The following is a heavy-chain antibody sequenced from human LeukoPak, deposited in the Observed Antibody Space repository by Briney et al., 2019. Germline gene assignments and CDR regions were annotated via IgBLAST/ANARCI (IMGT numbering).Heavy chain of an antibody. CDR3: ARGFGGAFDI. J-gene: IGHJ3*02. Sequence: ASETLSLTCAVYGGSFSGYYWSWIRQPPGKGLEWIGEINHSGSTNYNPSLKRRVTISVDTSKNQFSLKLSSVTAADTAVYYCARGFGGAFDIWGQGTMVTVSS. CDR2: INHSGST. D-gene: IGHD3-3*01. V-gene: IGHV4-34*01. CDR1: GGSFSGYY.